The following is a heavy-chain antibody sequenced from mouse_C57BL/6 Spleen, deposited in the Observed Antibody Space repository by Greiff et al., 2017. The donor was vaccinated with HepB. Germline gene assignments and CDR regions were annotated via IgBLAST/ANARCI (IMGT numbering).Heavy chain of an antibody. CDR2: IDPSDSYT. D-gene: IGHD1-1*01. CDR1: GYTFTSYW. Sequence: VQLQQPGAELVKPGASVKLSCKASGYTFTSYWMQWVKQRPGQGLEWIGEIDPSDSYTNYNQKFKGKATLTVDTSSSTAYMQLSSLTSEDSAFYYCALYYYGSRADYWGQGTTLTVSS. V-gene: IGHV1-50*01. J-gene: IGHJ2*01. CDR3: ALYYYGSRADY.